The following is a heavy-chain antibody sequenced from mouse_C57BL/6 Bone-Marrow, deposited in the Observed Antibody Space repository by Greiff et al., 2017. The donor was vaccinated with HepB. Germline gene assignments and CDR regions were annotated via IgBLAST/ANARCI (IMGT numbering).Heavy chain of an antibody. CDR1: GYTFTSYG. V-gene: IGHV1-81*01. CDR2: IYPGSGST. Sequence: VQLQQSGAELARPGASVKLSCKASGYTFTSYGISWVKQRTGQGLEWIGEIYPGSGSTNYNETFKSKATLTVDTSTSTAYMQLSSLTSEDSAVYYCARGGPLWGYAMDYWGKGTSVTVSS. D-gene: IGHD1-1*02. CDR3: ARGGPLWGYAMDY. J-gene: IGHJ4*01.